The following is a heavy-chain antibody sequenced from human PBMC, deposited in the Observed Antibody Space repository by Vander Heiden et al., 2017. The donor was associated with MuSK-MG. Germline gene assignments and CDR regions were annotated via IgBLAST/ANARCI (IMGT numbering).Heavy chain of an antibody. Sequence: EVQLVESGGGLVQPGGSLSLSCAASGFTVSRNYMSWVRQAPGKGLEWVSVIYSGGSTYYADSVKGRFTISRDNSKNTLYLQMNSLRAEDTAVYYCARDQLYGDYYYYYYGMDVWGQGTTVTVSS. CDR2: IYSGGST. CDR3: ARDQLYGDYYYYYYGMDV. V-gene: IGHV3-66*01. CDR1: GFTVSRNY. J-gene: IGHJ6*02. D-gene: IGHD4-17*01.